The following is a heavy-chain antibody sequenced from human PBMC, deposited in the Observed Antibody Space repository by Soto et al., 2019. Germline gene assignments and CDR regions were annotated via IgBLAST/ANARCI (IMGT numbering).Heavy chain of an antibody. J-gene: IGHJ4*02. D-gene: IGHD3-22*01. CDR3: ARGTEYYSDSSGYLDY. V-gene: IGHV1-69*13. Sequence: ASVKVSCKASGGTFSSYAISWVRQAPGQGLEWMGGIIPIFGTANYAQKFQGRVTITADESTSTAYMELSSLRSEDTAVYYCARGTEYYSDSSGYLDYWGQGTLVTVSS. CDR2: IIPIFGTA. CDR1: GGTFSSYA.